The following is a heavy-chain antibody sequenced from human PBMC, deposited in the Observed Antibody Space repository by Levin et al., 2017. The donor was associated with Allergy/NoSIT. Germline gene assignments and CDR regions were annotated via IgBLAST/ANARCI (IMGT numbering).Heavy chain of an antibody. V-gene: IGHV1-69*08. CDR1: GGPFSSYT. D-gene: IGHD5-18*01. Sequence: KISCKASGGPFSSYTISWVRQAPGQGPEWMGRIIPIIGSPNYAQKFQGRISITADRTTSTAYMELSSLTSEDTAVYYCARETIQLWLDYWGQGTLVTVSA. CDR2: IIPIIGSP. CDR3: ARETIQLWLDY. J-gene: IGHJ4*02.